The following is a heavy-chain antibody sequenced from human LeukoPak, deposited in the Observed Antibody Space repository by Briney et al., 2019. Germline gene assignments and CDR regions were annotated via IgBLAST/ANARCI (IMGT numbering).Heavy chain of an antibody. J-gene: IGHJ3*02. D-gene: IGHD3-10*01. V-gene: IGHV1-2*02. CDR2: INPNSGGT. Sequence: GASVKVSRKASGYTFTGYYMHWVRQASGQGLEWMGWINPNSGGTNYAQKFQGRVTMTRDTSISTAYMELSRLRSDDTAVYYCARLVRGVIDYDAFDIWGQGTMVTVSS. CDR1: GYTFTGYY. CDR3: ARLVRGVIDYDAFDI.